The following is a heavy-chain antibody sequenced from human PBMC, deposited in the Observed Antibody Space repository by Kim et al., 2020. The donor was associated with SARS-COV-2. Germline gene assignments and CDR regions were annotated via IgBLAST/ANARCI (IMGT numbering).Heavy chain of an antibody. D-gene: IGHD4-17*01. V-gene: IGHV3-30*18. CDR3: AKGYGDYAMYYFDY. Sequence: GGSLRLSCAASGFTFSSYGMHWVRQAPGKGLEWVAVISYDGSNKYYADSVKGRFTISRDNSKNTLYLQMNSLRAEDTAVYYCAKGYGDYAMYYFDYWGQGTLVTVSS. CDR1: GFTFSSYG. J-gene: IGHJ4*02. CDR2: ISYDGSNK.